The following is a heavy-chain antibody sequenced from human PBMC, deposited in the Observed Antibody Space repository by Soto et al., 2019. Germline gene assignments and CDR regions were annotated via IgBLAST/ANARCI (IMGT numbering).Heavy chain of an antibody. CDR2: INPTGTMT. CDR3: ARDTGYDHDAFDI. Sequence: QVQLVQSGAEVKKPGASVKLSCKASGYTFITSYYTHWVRQAPGQGLEWMGIINPTGTMTKYSERFQGRLTMTRDTSTSTDYMALSTLTSEDTAVYFCARDTGYDHDAFDIWGQGTMVTVSS. J-gene: IGHJ3*02. V-gene: IGHV1-46*01. CDR1: GYTFITSYY. D-gene: IGHD5-12*01.